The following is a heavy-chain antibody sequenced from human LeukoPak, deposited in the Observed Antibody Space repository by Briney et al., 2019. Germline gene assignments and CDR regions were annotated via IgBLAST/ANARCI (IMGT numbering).Heavy chain of an antibody. D-gene: IGHD2-8*01. J-gene: IGHJ4*02. CDR2: IYYSGST. V-gene: IGHV4-59*01. CDR3: ARDRLGYCTNGVCYPYYFDY. CDR1: GGCISSYY. Sequence: SETLSLTCTVSGGCISSYYWSWIRQPPGKGLEWIGYIYYSGSTNYNPSLKSRVTISVDTSKNQFSPKLSSVTAADTAVYYCARDRLGYCTNGVCYPYYFDYWGQGTLVTVSS.